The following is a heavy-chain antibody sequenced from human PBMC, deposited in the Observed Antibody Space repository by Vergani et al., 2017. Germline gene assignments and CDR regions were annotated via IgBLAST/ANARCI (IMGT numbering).Heavy chain of an antibody. V-gene: IGHV4-39*01. CDR2: IYYSGST. J-gene: IGHJ5*02. CDR3: ASVPRILWWGA. D-gene: IGHD2-21*01. Sequence: QVQLQESGPGLVKPSETLSLTCTVSGGSISSSSYYWGWIRQPPGKGLEWIGSIYYSGSTYYNPSLKSRVTISVDTSKNQFSLKLSSVTAADTAVCYCASVPRILWWGAWGQGTLVTVSS. CDR1: GGSISSSSYY.